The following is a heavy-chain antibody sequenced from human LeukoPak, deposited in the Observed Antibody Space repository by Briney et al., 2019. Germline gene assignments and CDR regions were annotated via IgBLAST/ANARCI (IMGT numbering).Heavy chain of an antibody. CDR3: AKGQYLEATIEFDY. CDR2: ISGSGGST. D-gene: IGHD5-12*01. CDR1: GFTFSSYA. Sequence: GGSLRLSCAASGFTFSSYAMSWVGQAPGKGLEGVSGISGSGGSTHYAASVKGRYTISRDNSKNTLYLQMNSLRAEDTAVYYCAKGQYLEATIEFDYWGQGTLVTVSS. J-gene: IGHJ4*02. V-gene: IGHV3-23*01.